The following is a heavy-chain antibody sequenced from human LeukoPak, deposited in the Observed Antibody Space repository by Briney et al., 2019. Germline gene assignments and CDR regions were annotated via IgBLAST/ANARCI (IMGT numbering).Heavy chain of an antibody. Sequence: SETLSLTCAVYGGSFSGYYWSWIRQPPGKGLEWIGEINHSGSTNYNPSLKSRVTISVDTSKSQFSLKLSSVTAADTAVYYCARGVLGGDYWGQGTLVTVSS. D-gene: IGHD2/OR15-2a*01. CDR3: ARGVLGGDY. CDR2: INHSGST. V-gene: IGHV4-34*01. J-gene: IGHJ4*02. CDR1: GGSFSGYY.